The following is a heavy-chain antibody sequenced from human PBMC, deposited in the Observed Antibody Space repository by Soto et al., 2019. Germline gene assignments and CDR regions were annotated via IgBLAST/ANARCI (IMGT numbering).Heavy chain of an antibody. CDR1: GFTFSSYV. J-gene: IGHJ6*03. V-gene: IGHV3-30*18. CDR3: AKGRQLWNYLERYYYYYYMDV. Sequence: GGSLRLSCAASGFTFSSYVMHWVRQAPGKGLEWVAVISYDGSNKYYADSVKGRFTISGDNSKNTLYLQMNSLRAEDTAVYYCAKGRQLWNYLERYYYYYYMDVWGKGTTVTVSS. CDR2: ISYDGSNK. D-gene: IGHD5-18*01.